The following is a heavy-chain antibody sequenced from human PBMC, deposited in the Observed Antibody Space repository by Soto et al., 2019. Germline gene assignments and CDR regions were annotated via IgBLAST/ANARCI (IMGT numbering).Heavy chain of an antibody. J-gene: IGHJ6*02. CDR3: ARVLVDCISTSCYGCYGMDV. V-gene: IGHV1-69*13. CDR2: IIPIFGTA. CDR1: GGTFSSYA. D-gene: IGHD2-2*01. Sequence: SVKVSCKASGGTFSSYAISWVRQAPGQGLEWMGGIIPIFGTANYAQKFQGRVTITADESTSTAYMELSSLRSEDTAVYYCARVLVDCISTSCYGCYGMDVWGQGTTVTVSS.